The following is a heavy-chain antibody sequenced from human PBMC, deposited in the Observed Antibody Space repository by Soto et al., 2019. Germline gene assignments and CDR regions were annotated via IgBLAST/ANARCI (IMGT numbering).Heavy chain of an antibody. V-gene: IGHV3-7*05. CDR1: GFTFISHW. CDR3: VRVIAAAGTDP. CDR2: INQDASEK. J-gene: IGHJ5*02. Sequence: GGSLRLSCAASGFTFISHWMSWVRQAPGKGLEWVAHINQDASEKYYVDSVRGRFTISRDNANNFLFLQMNSLRVDDTAVYYCVRVIAAAGTDPWGHGTLVTVSS. D-gene: IGHD6-13*01.